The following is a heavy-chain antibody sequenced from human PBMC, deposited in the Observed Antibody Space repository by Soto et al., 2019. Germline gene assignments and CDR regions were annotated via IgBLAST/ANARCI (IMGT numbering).Heavy chain of an antibody. CDR3: AGGGVRGVITRTRDYYGMDV. J-gene: IGHJ6*02. Sequence: PGESQKISCKGSGYSFSNYWSGWVRQIPGKGLEWMGIIYPGDSDTRYSPSFQGQVTISADKSISTAYLQWSSLKASDTAMYYCAGGGVRGVITRTRDYYGMDVWGQGTTVTVSS. CDR2: IYPGDSDT. CDR1: GYSFSNYW. D-gene: IGHD3-10*01. V-gene: IGHV5-51*01.